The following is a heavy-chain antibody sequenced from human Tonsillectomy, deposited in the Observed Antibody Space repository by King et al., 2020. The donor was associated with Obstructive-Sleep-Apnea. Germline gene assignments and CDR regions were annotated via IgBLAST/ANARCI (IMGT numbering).Heavy chain of an antibody. CDR3: AKEKWVDSFPGHDAFDM. CDR2: VSRGGDKT. V-gene: IGHV3-23*04. CDR1: GFTFSDYA. Sequence: VQLVESGEGLVPPGGSLRLSCVTSGFTFSDYAMNWVRQTPGKGLEWVSAVSRGGDKTYYADSVKGRFTISRDNSENTVYLQMNSVRAEDTAVYYFAKEKWVDSFPGHDAFDMWGQGTMVSVSS. J-gene: IGHJ3*02. D-gene: IGHD6-19*01.